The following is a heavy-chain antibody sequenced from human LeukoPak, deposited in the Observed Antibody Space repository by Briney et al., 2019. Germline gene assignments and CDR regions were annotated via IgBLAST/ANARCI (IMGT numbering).Heavy chain of an antibody. D-gene: IGHD1-14*01. CDR3: ARVFTQTLHFVDV. J-gene: IGHJ6*04. V-gene: IGHV4-31*03. CDR2: IYYSGST. Sequence: PSETLSLTCTVSGGSISSGGYYWRWSRQHPGKGLEWIGYIYYSGSTSYNPSLKSRVTISVDTSKNQFSLKLSSMTAADTAVYYCARVFTQTLHFVDVWGKGTTVTVSS. CDR1: GGSISSGGYY.